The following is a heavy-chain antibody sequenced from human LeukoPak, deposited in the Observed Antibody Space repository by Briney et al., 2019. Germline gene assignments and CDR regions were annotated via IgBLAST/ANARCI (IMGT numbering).Heavy chain of an antibody. Sequence: GGSLRLSCAASGFTFSSYAMHWVRQAPGKGLEWVAVISYDGSNKYYADSVKGRFTISRDNAKNSLYLQMNSLRAEDTAVYYCARGSTYYDSSGQVPFDYWGQGTLVTVSS. J-gene: IGHJ4*02. D-gene: IGHD3-22*01. CDR3: ARGSTYYDSSGQVPFDY. V-gene: IGHV3-30*04. CDR1: GFTFSSYA. CDR2: ISYDGSNK.